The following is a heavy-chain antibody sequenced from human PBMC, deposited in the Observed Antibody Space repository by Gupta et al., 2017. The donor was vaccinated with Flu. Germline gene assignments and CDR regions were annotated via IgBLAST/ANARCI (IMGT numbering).Heavy chain of an antibody. J-gene: IGHJ4*02. V-gene: IGHV3-11*05. CDR1: GFTFSDYY. D-gene: IGHD6-13*01. Sequence: QVQLVESGGGLVKPGGSLRLSCAASGFTFSDYYMSWIRQAPGKGLEWVSYISSSSSYTNDADSVKGRFTISRDNAKNSLYLQMNSLRAEDTAVYYCARLWQHQTFDYWGQGTLVTGSS. CDR3: ARLWQHQTFDY. CDR2: ISSSSSYT.